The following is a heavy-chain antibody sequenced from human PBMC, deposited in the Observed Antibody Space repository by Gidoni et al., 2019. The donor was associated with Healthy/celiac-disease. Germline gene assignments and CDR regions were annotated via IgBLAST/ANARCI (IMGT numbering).Heavy chain of an antibody. CDR1: GGSISSSSYY. D-gene: IGHD1-1*01. V-gene: IGHV4-39*07. CDR2: IYYSGST. Sequence: QLQLQESGPGLVKPSETLSLTCTVSGGSISSSSYYWGWIRQPPGKGLEWIGSIYYSGSTYYSPYLKSRVTISVDTSKNQFSLKLSSVTAADTAVYYCARDVPTTNWFDPWGQGTLVTVSS. J-gene: IGHJ5*02. CDR3: ARDVPTTNWFDP.